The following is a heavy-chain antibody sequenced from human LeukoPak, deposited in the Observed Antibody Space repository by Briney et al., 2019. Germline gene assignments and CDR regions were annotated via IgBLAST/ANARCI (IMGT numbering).Heavy chain of an antibody. Sequence: ASVKVSCKVSGYTLTELSMHWVRQAPGQGLEWMGGIIPIFGTANYAQKFQGRVTITADESTSTAYMELSSLRSEDTAVYYCARVKVATITYYYYYYGMDVWGQGTTVTVSS. CDR1: GYTLTELS. D-gene: IGHD5-12*01. CDR3: ARVKVATITYYYYYYGMDV. CDR2: IIPIFGTA. J-gene: IGHJ6*02. V-gene: IGHV1-69*13.